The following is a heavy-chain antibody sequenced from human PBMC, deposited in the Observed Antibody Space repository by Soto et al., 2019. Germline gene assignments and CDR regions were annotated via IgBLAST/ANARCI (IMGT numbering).Heavy chain of an antibody. CDR3: ARDRTPWYGSGSYNWFDP. V-gene: IGHV1-3*01. CDR2: INAGNGNT. J-gene: IGHJ5*02. Sequence: ASVKVSCKASGYTFTSYARHWVRQAPGQRLEWMGWINAGNGNTKYSQKFQGRVTITRDTSASTAYMELSSLRSEDTAVYYCARDRTPWYGSGSYNWFDPWGQGTLVTVSS. D-gene: IGHD3-10*01. CDR1: GYTFTSYA.